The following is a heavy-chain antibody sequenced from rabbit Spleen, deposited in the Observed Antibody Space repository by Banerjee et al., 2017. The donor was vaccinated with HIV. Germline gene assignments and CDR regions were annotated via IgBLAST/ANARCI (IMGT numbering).Heavy chain of an antibody. CDR2: INTGSSGSA. D-gene: IGHD6-1*01. Sequence: QSLEESGGDLVKPGASLTLTCTASGFSFSSSYVMCWVRQAPGKGLEWIGCINTGSSGSAYYASWAKGRFTISKTSSSTVTLQMTSLTVADTTTYFCARENYGDYGYALWGQGTLVTVS. CDR1: GFSFSSSYV. V-gene: IGHV1S40*01. CDR3: ARENYGDYGYAL. J-gene: IGHJ4*01.